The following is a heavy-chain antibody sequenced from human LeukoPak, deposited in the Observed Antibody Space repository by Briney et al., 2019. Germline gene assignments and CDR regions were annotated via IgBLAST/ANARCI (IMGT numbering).Heavy chain of an antibody. J-gene: IGHJ3*02. CDR2: ISGSGGST. V-gene: IGHV3-23*01. CDR1: GFTFSSYA. Sequence: TGGSLRLSCAASGFTFSSYAMSWVRQAPGKGLEWVSAISGSGGSTYYADSVKGRFTISRDNSKNTLYLQMNSLRAEDTAVYYCAKAHQYSSGYYYGDAFDIWGQGTMVTVSS. CDR3: AKAHQYSSGYYYGDAFDI. D-gene: IGHD3-22*01.